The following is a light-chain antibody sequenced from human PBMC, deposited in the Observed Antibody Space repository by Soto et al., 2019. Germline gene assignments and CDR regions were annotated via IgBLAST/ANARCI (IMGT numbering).Light chain of an antibody. CDR1: QSVTNY. CDR3: QQRLSWLPG. CDR2: DAS. Sequence: EIFLTPSPDTLSLSPGERATLTYRACQSVTNYIAWYQQRPGQAPRLLIYDASNGATGVPARFSGSRSGTDFTLTISDLEPADFGLYYCQQRLSWLPGFGQGTKVDIK. J-gene: IGKJ1*01. V-gene: IGKV3-11*01.